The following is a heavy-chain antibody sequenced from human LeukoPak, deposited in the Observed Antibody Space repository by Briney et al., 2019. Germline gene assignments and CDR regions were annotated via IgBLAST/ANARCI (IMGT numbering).Heavy chain of an antibody. CDR1: GVSISSYY. J-gene: IGHJ3*02. D-gene: IGHD3-10*01. V-gene: IGHV4-59*01. CDR2: IYYSGST. Sequence: SETLSLTCTVSGVSISSYYWSWVRQPPGKGLEWIGYIYYSGSTNYNPSLKSRVTISVDTSKNQFSLKLSSMTAADTAVYYCASFGSGSYRAFDIWGQGTMATVSS. CDR3: ASFGSGSYRAFDI.